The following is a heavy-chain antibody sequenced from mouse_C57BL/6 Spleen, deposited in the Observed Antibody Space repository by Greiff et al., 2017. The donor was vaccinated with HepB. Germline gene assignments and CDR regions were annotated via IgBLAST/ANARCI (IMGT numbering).Heavy chain of an antibody. CDR1: GFTFSSYA. Sequence: DVMLVESGGGLVKPGGSLKLSCAASGFTFSSYAMSWVRQTPEKRLEWVATISDGGSYTYYPDNVKGRFTISRDNAKNNLYLQMSHLKSEDTAMYYCARRDGSSYRSYFDYWGQGTTLTVSS. J-gene: IGHJ2*01. V-gene: IGHV5-4*03. D-gene: IGHD1-1*01. CDR3: ARRDGSSYRSYFDY. CDR2: ISDGGSYT.